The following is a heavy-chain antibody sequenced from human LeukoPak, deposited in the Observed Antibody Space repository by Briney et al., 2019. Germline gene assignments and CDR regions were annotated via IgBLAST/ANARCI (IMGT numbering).Heavy chain of an antibody. V-gene: IGHV3-21*01. CDR2: ISSNCKYI. CDR1: GFTFSNYS. J-gene: IGHJ5*02. CDR3: ARDGSIEVKNWFDP. Sequence: GSLSLSCAASGFTFSNYSMNWARPAPGEGLEWVSSISSNCKYIYYADSVKGRFTISRDNAKNSLYLQMNSLRAEDTAVYYCARDGSIEVKNWFDPWGEGTLVTVSS. D-gene: IGHD6-19*01.